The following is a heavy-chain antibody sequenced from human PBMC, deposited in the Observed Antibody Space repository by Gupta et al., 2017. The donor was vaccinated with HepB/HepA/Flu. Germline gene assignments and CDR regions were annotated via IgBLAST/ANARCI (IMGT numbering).Heavy chain of an antibody. CDR1: GFSITNNW. V-gene: IGHV3-7*01. D-gene: IGHD4-11*01. CDR2: IDHAGTTK. J-gene: IGHJ4*02. Sequence: EVHLVESGGGLVQPGGSLRLSCETSGFSITNNWMAWVRLAPGKGLEWVANIDHAGTTKGYADSVMGRFAISRDNAKNSLFLQMDSLRAEDTAIYYCARDLYSRVGYWGQGTLVTVSS. CDR3: ARDLYSRVGY.